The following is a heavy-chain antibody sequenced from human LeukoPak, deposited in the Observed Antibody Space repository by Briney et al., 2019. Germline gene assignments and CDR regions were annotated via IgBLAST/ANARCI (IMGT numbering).Heavy chain of an antibody. CDR1: GYTFTGYY. CDR2: INPNSGGT. D-gene: IGHD7-27*01. V-gene: IGHV1-2*02. CDR3: ATVGDWGSPACDY. Sequence: ASVKVSCKXSGYTFTGYYMHWVRQSPGQGLEWMGWINPNSGGTNYAQKFQGRVTMTRDTSISTAYMELSRLRSDDTAVYYCATVGDWGSPACDYWGQGTLVTVSS. J-gene: IGHJ4*02.